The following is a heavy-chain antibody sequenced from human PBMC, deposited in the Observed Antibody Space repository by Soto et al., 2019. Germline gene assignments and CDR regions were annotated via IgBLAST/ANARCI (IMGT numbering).Heavy chain of an antibody. CDR1: GFTFSSYS. J-gene: IGHJ5*02. Sequence: GGSLRLSCAASGFTFSSYSMNWVRQAPGKGLEWVSYISSSSSTIYYADSVKGRFTISRDNAKNSLYLQMNSLRDEDTAVYYCAREEYYYDSSGPRGWFDPWGQGTLVTVSS. D-gene: IGHD3-22*01. V-gene: IGHV3-48*02. CDR3: AREEYYYDSSGPRGWFDP. CDR2: ISSSSSTI.